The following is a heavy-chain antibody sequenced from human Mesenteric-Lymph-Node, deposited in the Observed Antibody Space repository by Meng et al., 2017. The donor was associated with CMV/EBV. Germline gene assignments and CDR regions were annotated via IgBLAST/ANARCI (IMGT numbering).Heavy chain of an antibody. D-gene: IGHD3-10*01. CDR3: ARISRVRGRIDY. CDR1: GGSISTSGYY. J-gene: IGHJ4*02. CDR2: IYYSGST. Sequence: SETLSLTCTFSGGSISTSGYYWDWIRQPPGKGLEWIGSIYYSGSTYYNPSLKSRVTISVDTSKNQFSLKLSSVTAADTAVYYCARISRVRGRIDYWGQGTLVTVSS. V-gene: IGHV4-39*07.